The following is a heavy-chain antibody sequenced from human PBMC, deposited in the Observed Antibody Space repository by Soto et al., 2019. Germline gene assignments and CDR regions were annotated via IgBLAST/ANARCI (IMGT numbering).Heavy chain of an antibody. J-gene: IGHJ5*02. Sequence: QVHLEESGPRLVEPSGTLSLTCVVSSGSISSNWWSWVRQPPGKGLEWIGEIYHSGRTNYNPSLQSRVTISVDKSRTYFSLGLSSVTDADTAVYYCSSQTYSYAWHHWGQGIQVTVSS. V-gene: IGHV4-4*02. CDR1: SGSISSNW. D-gene: IGHD5-18*01. CDR3: SSQTYSYAWHH. CDR2: IYHSGRT.